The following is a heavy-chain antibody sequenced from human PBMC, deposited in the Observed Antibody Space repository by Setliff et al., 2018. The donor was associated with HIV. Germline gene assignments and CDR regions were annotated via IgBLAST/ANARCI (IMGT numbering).Heavy chain of an antibody. V-gene: IGHV1-18*01. CDR3: ASDPGMIAARFTIDTFDI. CDR2: ISGYNGNT. J-gene: IGHJ3*02. D-gene: IGHD6-6*01. Sequence: ASVKVSCKASGYTFTSYGISWVRQAPGQGLEWMGWISGYNGNTKYAQKLQGRVTMTTYTSTRTAYMDLRSLRFDDTVVYYCASDPGMIAARFTIDTFDIWGQGTMVTVSS. CDR1: GYTFTSYG.